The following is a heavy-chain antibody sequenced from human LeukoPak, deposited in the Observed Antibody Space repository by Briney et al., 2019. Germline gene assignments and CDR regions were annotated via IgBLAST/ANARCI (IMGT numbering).Heavy chain of an antibody. CDR3: ANIGSYSSSWYYYYYYYMDV. V-gene: IGHV3-23*01. CDR1: GFTFNISA. D-gene: IGHD6-13*01. J-gene: IGHJ6*03. Sequence: GGSLRLSCTASGFTFNISAKTWVRQAPGKGLEWVSLISGSGGETFHADSVKGRFTISRDNSKNTLYLQMNSLRAEDTAVYYCANIGSYSSSWYYYYYYYMDVWGKGTTVTISS. CDR2: ISGSGGET.